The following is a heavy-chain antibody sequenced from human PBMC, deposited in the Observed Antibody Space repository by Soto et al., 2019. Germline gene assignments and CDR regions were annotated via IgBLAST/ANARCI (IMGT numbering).Heavy chain of an antibody. CDR1: GFTFSDYY. CDR2: ISSSSSYT. J-gene: IGHJ6*02. CDR3: ARGIFGNYDISYYGMDV. Sequence: QVQLVESGGGLVKPGGSLRLSCAASGFTFSDYYMSWIRQAPGKGLEWVSYISSSSSYTNYADSVKGRFTISRDNAKNSLYLQMNSLRAEDTAVSYCARGIFGNYDISYYGMDVWGQGTTVTVSS. V-gene: IGHV3-11*06. D-gene: IGHD3-9*01.